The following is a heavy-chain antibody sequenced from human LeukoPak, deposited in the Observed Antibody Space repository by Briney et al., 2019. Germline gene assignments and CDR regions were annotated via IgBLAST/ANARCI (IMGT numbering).Heavy chain of an antibody. CDR2: ITSSSDYI. CDR1: GFTFPTYS. D-gene: IGHD6-19*01. Sequence: AGGSLRLSCAASGFTFPTYSIHWVRQAPGEGLEWVSSITSSSDYIYYADSVKGRFTISRDNAKNSLYLQMNSLRAEDTAVYYCASWPVGWYGEDSWGQGTLVTVSS. CDR3: ASWPVGWYGEDS. V-gene: IGHV3-21*04. J-gene: IGHJ4*02.